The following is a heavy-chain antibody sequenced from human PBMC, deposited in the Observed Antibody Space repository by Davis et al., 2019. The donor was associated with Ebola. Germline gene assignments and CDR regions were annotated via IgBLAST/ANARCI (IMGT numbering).Heavy chain of an antibody. CDR1: GFTFSSYW. D-gene: IGHD5-18*01. Sequence: GESLKISCAASGFTFSSYWMSWVRQAPGKGLEWVANIKQDGSEKYYVDSVKGRFTISRDNAKNSLYLQMNSLRAEDTAVYYCARGGIQLWMGYYFDYWGQGTLVTVSS. V-gene: IGHV3-7*01. J-gene: IGHJ4*02. CDR3: ARGGIQLWMGYYFDY. CDR2: IKQDGSEK.